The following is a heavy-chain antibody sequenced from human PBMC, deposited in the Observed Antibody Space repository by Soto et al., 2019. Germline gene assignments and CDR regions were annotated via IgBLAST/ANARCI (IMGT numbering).Heavy chain of an antibody. Sequence: PGESLKISCKGSGYSFTSYWISWVRQMPGKGLEWMGRIDPSDSYTNYSPSFQGHVTISADKSISTAYLQWSSLKASDTAMYYCASMRIAAAVDGAWFDPWGQGTLVTVSS. V-gene: IGHV5-10-1*01. D-gene: IGHD6-13*01. CDR2: IDPSDSYT. CDR3: ASMRIAAAVDGAWFDP. CDR1: GYSFTSYW. J-gene: IGHJ5*02.